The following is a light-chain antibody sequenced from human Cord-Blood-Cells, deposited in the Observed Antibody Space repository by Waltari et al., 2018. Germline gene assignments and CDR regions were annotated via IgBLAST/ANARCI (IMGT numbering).Light chain of an antibody. J-gene: IGKJ4*01. CDR1: QSLLHSDGKTY. Sequence: MARRVLSQSGSPGQPSPYYYKASQSLLHSDGKTYLYWYLQKPGQSPQLLIYEVSSRFSGVPDRFSGSGSVTDFTLKISRVEAEDVGVYYCMQGIHLPHTFGGGTKVEIK. V-gene: IGKV2-29*02. CDR2: EVS. CDR3: MQGIHLPHT.